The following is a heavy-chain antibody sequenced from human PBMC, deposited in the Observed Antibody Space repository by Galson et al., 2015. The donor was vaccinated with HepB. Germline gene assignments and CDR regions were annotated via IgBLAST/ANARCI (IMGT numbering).Heavy chain of an antibody. CDR3: AREWVYYDSSGPHTGAFDI. J-gene: IGHJ3*02. CDR1: GFTVSSNY. V-gene: IGHV3-66*02. D-gene: IGHD3-22*01. CDR2: IYSGGST. Sequence: SLRLSCAASGFTVSSNYMSWVRQAPGKGLEWVSVIYSGGSTYYADSVKGRFTISRDNSKNTLYLQMNSLRAEDTAVYYCAREWVYYDSSGPHTGAFDIWGQGTMVTVSS.